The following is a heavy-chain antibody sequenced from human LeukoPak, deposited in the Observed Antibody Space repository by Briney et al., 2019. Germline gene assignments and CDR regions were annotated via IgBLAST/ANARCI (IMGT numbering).Heavy chain of an antibody. CDR2: IYYRGTT. D-gene: IGHD3-3*01. CDR3: ARDVFAGFDP. Sequence: SETLSLTCTVSVGSISSHYWSWIRQPPGKGLECIGYIYYRGTTNYNPSLNCRVTISVDTSKNQFSLKLSSVTAADTAVYYCARDVFAGFDPWGQGTLVTVSS. J-gene: IGHJ5*02. CDR1: VGSISSHY. V-gene: IGHV4-59*11.